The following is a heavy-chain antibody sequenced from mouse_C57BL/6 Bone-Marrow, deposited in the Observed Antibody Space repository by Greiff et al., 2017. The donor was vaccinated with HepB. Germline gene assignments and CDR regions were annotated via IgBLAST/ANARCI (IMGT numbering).Heavy chain of an antibody. D-gene: IGHD2-4*01. CDR2: IYPRSGNT. Sequence: QVQLQQSGAELARPGASVKLSCKASGYTFTSYGISWVKQRNGQGLEWIGEIYPRSGNTYYNEKFKGKATLTADKSSSTAYMELRSLTSEDSAVYFCSITTMIKAWFAYWGQGTLVTVSA. CDR3: SITTMIKAWFAY. V-gene: IGHV1-81*01. J-gene: IGHJ3*01. CDR1: GYTFTSYG.